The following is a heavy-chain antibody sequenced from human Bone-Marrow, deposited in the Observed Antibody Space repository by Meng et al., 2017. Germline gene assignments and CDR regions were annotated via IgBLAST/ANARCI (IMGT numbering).Heavy chain of an antibody. CDR3: AKDDSSGYGPDY. D-gene: IGHD5-18*01. CDR1: GVSFSSSA. CDR2: IGGSGTI. V-gene: IGHV3-23*04. Sequence: EVLPVEPGGGVVQPGGSLTLSGPASGVSFSSSAMSWVRHAPGKGLEWVSLIGGSGTIHYADSVKGRVTISRDNSKNTVYLEMNSLRVEDTAVYYCAKDDSSGYGPDYWGQGTLVTVSS. J-gene: IGHJ4*02.